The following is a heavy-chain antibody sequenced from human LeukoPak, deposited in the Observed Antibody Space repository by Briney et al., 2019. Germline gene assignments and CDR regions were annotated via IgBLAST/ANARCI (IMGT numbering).Heavy chain of an antibody. CDR3: ARGRGIAAAGSWFDP. J-gene: IGHJ5*02. V-gene: IGHV4-34*01. Sequence: SETLSLTCAVYGGSFSGYYWSWIRQPPGRGLEWIGEINHSGSTNYNPSLKSRVTMSVDTSKNQFSLKLSSVTAADTAVYYCARGRGIAAAGSWFDPWGQGTLVTVSS. CDR2: INHSGST. D-gene: IGHD6-13*01. CDR1: GGSFSGYY.